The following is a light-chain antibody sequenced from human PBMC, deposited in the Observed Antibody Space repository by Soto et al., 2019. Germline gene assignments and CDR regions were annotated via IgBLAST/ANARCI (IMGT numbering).Light chain of an antibody. J-gene: IGKJ5*01. V-gene: IGKV3-15*01. CDR1: QSVSSN. CDR2: GAS. Sequence: VMTQSAATLSVSSGDRATLSCRASQSVSSNLAWSQQKPGQAPRLLVYGASTRATGIPARFSGSGCGTEFTLTISSLQSQDFAVYYCQQYNNWPPITFGQGTRLEIK. CDR3: QQYNNWPPIT.